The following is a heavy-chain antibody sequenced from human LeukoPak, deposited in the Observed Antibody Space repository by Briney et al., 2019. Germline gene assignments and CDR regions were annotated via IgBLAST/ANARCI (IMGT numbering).Heavy chain of an antibody. CDR1: GFTFSSYR. D-gene: IGHD2-2*01. J-gene: IGHJ6*03. CDR2: ISSSSSTI. V-gene: IGHV3-48*01. CDR3: ARSSTRYYYYMDV. Sequence: GGSLRLSCAASGFTFSSYRMNWVRQAPGKGLDWVSYISSSSSTIYYADSGKGRFTISRDNAKDSLYLQMNSLRAEDTAVYYCARSSTRYYYYMDVWGKGTTVTVSS.